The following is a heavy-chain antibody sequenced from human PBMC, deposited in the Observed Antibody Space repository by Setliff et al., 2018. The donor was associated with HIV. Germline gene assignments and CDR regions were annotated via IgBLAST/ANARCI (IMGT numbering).Heavy chain of an antibody. J-gene: IGHJ4*02. D-gene: IGHD3-9*01. CDR2: IYYTGST. V-gene: IGHV4-59*02. Sequence: SETLSLTCTVSGDSVSGYYWTWIRQPPGKGLEWIGDIYYTGSTNFSPSLKSRVTISLDTSKNQFSLKLSSVSAADTAMYYCARGNPDFDILTGYWSHYFDYWGQGRLVTVPQ. CDR1: GDSVSGYY. CDR3: ARGNPDFDILTGYWSHYFDY.